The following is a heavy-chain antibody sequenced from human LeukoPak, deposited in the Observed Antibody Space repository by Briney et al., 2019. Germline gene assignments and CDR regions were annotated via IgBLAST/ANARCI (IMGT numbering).Heavy chain of an antibody. CDR1: GYTFTDYY. V-gene: IGHV1-2*02. D-gene: IGHD3-9*01. CDR2: INLNSGDT. CDR3: ARSYFDVLTNYYMWLAP. J-gene: IGHJ5*02. Sequence: ASVKVSCKASGYTFTDYYIHWVRQAPGQGLEWMGWINLNSGDTYYAQNFQDRVTMTGDTSISTAYLELSSLRSDDTAVFYCARSYFDVLTNYYMWLAPWGQGTLVPVSS.